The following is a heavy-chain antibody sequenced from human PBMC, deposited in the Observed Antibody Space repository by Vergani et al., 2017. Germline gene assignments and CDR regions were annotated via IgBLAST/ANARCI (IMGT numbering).Heavy chain of an antibody. CDR3: ARLGMGAYYYGSGTPS. CDR2: IHTGGST. D-gene: IGHD3-10*01. Sequence: QVKLQESGPGLLKPSQTLSLTCTVSGESIRSGSHYWSWIRQPAGKGPEWIGHIHTGGSTDLNPSFKSRVSISVDTSKSQFSLKLSSVTAADTAVYSCARLGMGAYYYGSGTPSWGQGTLVTVSS. V-gene: IGHV4-61*02. CDR1: GESIRSGSHY. J-gene: IGHJ4*02.